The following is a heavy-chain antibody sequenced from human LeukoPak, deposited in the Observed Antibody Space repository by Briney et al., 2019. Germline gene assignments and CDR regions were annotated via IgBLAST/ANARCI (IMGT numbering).Heavy chain of an antibody. CDR1: GYTFTGCY. D-gene: IGHD1-1*01. Sequence: ASVKVSCKASGYTFTGCYMHWVRQAPGQGLEWMGWINPNSGGTNYAQKFQGRVTMTRDTSISTAYMELSRLRSDDTAVYYCAREQPRLLAFDIWGQGTMVTVSS. J-gene: IGHJ3*02. CDR3: AREQPRLLAFDI. CDR2: INPNSGGT. V-gene: IGHV1-2*02.